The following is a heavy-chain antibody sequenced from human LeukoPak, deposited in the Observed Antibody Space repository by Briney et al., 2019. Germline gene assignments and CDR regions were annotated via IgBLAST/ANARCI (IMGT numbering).Heavy chain of an antibody. D-gene: IGHD6-19*01. CDR1: GFTFSSYS. V-gene: IGHV3-21*01. CDR2: ISSSSNYI. J-gene: IGHJ4*02. CDR3: ARGHRQWLPSRAFDY. Sequence: GGSLRLSCAASGFTFSSYSMNWVRQAPGKGLEWVSSISSSSNYIYYADSVKGRFTISRDNAKNSLYLQMNSLRAEDTAVYYCARGHRQWLPSRAFDYWGQGTLVIVSS.